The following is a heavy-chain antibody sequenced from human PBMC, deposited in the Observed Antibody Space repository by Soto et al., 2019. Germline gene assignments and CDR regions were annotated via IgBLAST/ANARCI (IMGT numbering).Heavy chain of an antibody. CDR2: IIPIFGTA. D-gene: IGHD5-12*01. J-gene: IGHJ4*02. Sequence: SVKVSCEASGGTFSSYAISWVRQAPGQGLEWMGGIIPIFGTANYAQKFQGRVTITADESTSTAYMELSSLRSEDTAVYYCARDRGNGYNYYFDYWGQGTLVTSPQ. V-gene: IGHV1-69*13. CDR1: GGTFSSYA. CDR3: ARDRGNGYNYYFDY.